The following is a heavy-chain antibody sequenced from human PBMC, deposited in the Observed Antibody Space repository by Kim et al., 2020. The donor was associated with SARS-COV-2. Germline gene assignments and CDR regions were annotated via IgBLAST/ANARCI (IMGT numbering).Heavy chain of an antibody. CDR1: GFIFSSSW. D-gene: IGHD1-7*01. J-gene: IGHJ3*01. CDR3: VRGGNYAYGAFDF. CDR2: IKTDGTSA. Sequence: GGSLRLSCVASGFIFSSSWMHWVRQAPGKGLVWVSRIKTDGTSADYADSVKGRFIISRDNGKNTLFVHMNSLRVEDTAVYYCVRGGNYAYGAFDFWGHG. V-gene: IGHV3-74*01.